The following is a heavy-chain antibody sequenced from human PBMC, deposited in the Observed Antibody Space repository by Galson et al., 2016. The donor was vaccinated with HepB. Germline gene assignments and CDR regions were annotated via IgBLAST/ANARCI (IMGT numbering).Heavy chain of an antibody. V-gene: IGHV1-69*13. CDR2: IIPMLGTA. CDR3: ARGSEILTGYYAY. Sequence: SVKVSCKASGGTFNTYAISWLRQAPGQGLEWMGGIIPMLGTATYAQKFQGRVTITADESTSPAYMDLSSLRSEDTALYYRARGSEILTGYYAYWGQGTLITVSS. CDR1: GGTFNTYA. D-gene: IGHD3-9*01. J-gene: IGHJ4*02.